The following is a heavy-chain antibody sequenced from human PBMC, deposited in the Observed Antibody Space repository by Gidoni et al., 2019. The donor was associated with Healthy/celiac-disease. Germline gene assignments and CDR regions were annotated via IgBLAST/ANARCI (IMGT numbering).Heavy chain of an antibody. CDR1: GFTFSSYS. J-gene: IGHJ3*02. V-gene: IGHV3-48*02. CDR3: ASPITGTTYAFDI. Sequence: EVQLVESGGGLVQPGGSLRLSCAASGFTFSSYSMNWVRQAPGKGLEWVSYISSSSSTIYYADSVKGRFTISRDNAKNSLYLQMNSLRDEDTAVYYCASPITGTTYAFDIWGQGTMVTVSS. D-gene: IGHD1-7*01. CDR2: ISSSSSTI.